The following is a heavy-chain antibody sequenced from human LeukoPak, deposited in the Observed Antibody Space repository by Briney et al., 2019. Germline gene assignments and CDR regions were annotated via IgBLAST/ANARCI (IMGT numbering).Heavy chain of an antibody. Sequence: SETLSLTCAVYGGSLSGYSWGWIRQPPGKGLEWIGEINHSGSPNYDPSLKSRVTISVDTSKNQFSLTLSSVTAADTAVYFCARGLRYYDSSGRRRGLYYFDYWGQGTLITVSS. CDR1: GGSLSGYS. V-gene: IGHV4-34*01. CDR3: ARGLRYYDSSGRRRGLYYFDY. CDR2: INHSGSP. J-gene: IGHJ4*02. D-gene: IGHD3-22*01.